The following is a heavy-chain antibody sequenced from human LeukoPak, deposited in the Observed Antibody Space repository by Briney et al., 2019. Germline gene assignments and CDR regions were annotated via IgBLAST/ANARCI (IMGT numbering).Heavy chain of an antibody. Sequence: KPSQTLSLTCTVSGGSISSGGYYWSWIRQHPGKGLEWIGYIYYSGSTYYNPSLKSRVTISVDTSKNQFSLKLSSVTAADTAVYYCAGQKYGDYPGLDYWGQGTLVTVSS. CDR2: IYYSGST. J-gene: IGHJ4*02. V-gene: IGHV4-31*03. CDR3: AGQKYGDYPGLDY. D-gene: IGHD4-17*01. CDR1: GGSISSGGYY.